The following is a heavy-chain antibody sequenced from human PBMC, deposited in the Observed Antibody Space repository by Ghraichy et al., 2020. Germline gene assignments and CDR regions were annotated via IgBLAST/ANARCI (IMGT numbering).Heavy chain of an antibody. CDR2: ISYDGSNK. CDR1: GFTFSSYG. Sequence: GGSLRLSCAASGFTFSSYGMHGVRQAPGKGLEWVAVISYDGSNKYYADSVKGRFTISRDNSKNTLYLQMNSLRAEDTAVYYCAKDLWVSNYRSEVPFYYYYGMDVWGQGTTVTVSS. V-gene: IGHV3-30*18. J-gene: IGHJ6*02. CDR3: AKDLWVSNYRSEVPFYYYYGMDV. D-gene: IGHD1-7*01.